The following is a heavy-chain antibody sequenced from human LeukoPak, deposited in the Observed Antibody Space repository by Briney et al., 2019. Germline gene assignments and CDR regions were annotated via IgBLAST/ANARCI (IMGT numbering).Heavy chain of an antibody. J-gene: IGHJ5*02. CDR2: INPKSGGT. Sequence: VASVKVSCKASGYTFTGYYMHWVRQAPGQGLEWMGWINPKSGGTNYAQKLQGRVTMTTDTSTSTAYMELRSLRSDDTAVYYCARDSVYWNLGRFDPWGQGTLVTVSS. D-gene: IGHD1-1*01. CDR3: ARDSVYWNLGRFDP. V-gene: IGHV1-2*02. CDR1: GYTFTGYY.